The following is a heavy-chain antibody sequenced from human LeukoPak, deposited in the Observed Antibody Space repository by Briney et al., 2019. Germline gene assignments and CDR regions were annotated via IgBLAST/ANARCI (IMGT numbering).Heavy chain of an antibody. CDR1: GYTFTSYY. D-gene: IGHD6-13*01. CDR3: ARRPPASSSWDS. J-gene: IGHJ4*02. Sequence: KVSCKASGYTFTSYYMRWVRQMPGKGLEWMGIIYPGDSNTRYSPSFQGQVTISADKSISTAYLQWSSLKASDTAMYYCARRPPASSSWDSWGQGTPVTVSS. CDR2: IYPGDSNT. V-gene: IGHV5-51*01.